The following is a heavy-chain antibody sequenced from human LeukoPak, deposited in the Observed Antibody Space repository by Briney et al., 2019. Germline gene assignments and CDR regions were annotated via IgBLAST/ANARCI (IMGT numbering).Heavy chain of an antibody. Sequence: GGSLRLSCAASGFTFSSYWMSWVRQAPGKGLEWVANIKQDGSEKYYVDSVKGRFTISRDNAKNSLYLQMNSLRAEDTAVYYCARVGVLRYFDWALDYWGQGTLVTVSS. CDR1: GFTFSSYW. CDR2: IKQDGSEK. V-gene: IGHV3-7*01. CDR3: ARVGVLRYFDWALDY. D-gene: IGHD3-9*01. J-gene: IGHJ4*02.